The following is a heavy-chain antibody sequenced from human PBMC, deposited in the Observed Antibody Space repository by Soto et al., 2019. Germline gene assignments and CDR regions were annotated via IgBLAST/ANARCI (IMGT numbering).Heavy chain of an antibody. Sequence: QVQLVQSGAEVKKPGSSVKVSCKASGGTFSSYAISWVRQAPGQGLEWMGGVIPIFGTANYAQKFQGRVTITADESTSTAYMELSSLRSEDTAVYYCARREMATIWGYYGMDVWGQGTTVTVSS. D-gene: IGHD5-12*01. CDR3: ARREMATIWGYYGMDV. CDR2: VIPIFGTA. CDR1: GGTFSSYA. J-gene: IGHJ6*02. V-gene: IGHV1-69*12.